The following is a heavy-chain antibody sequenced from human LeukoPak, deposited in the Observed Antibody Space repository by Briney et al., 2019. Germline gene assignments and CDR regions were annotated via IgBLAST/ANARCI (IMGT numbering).Heavy chain of an antibody. J-gene: IGHJ4*02. V-gene: IGHV3-13*01. D-gene: IGHD6-19*01. CDR3: VRGRIQVSGIDEIDY. Sequence: GGSLRLSCAASGFTFRSYDMHWVRQVTGKGLEWVSAVGISGDTYYAGSVKGRFTISRENAKNSLYLQMNSLTAGDTAVYYCVRGRIQVSGIDEIDYWGQGTLVTVSS. CDR1: GFTFRSYD. CDR2: VGISGDT.